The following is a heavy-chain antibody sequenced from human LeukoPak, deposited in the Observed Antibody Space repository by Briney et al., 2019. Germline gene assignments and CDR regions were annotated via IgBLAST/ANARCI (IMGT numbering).Heavy chain of an antibody. D-gene: IGHD2-2*01. CDR3: AKDREDAEYYFDY. CDR2: ISGSGGST. V-gene: IGHV3-23*01. CDR1: GFTFSTYS. Sequence: PGGSLRLSCAASGFTFSTYSMNWVRQAPGKGLEWVSAISGSGGSTYYADSVKGRFTISRDNSKNTLYLQMNSLRAEDTAVYYCAKDREDAEYYFDYWGQGTLVTVSS. J-gene: IGHJ4*02.